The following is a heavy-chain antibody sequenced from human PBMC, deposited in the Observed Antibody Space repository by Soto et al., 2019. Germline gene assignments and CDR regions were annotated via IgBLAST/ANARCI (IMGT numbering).Heavy chain of an antibody. J-gene: IGHJ4*02. D-gene: IGHD5-18*01. CDR1: GFIFNTAL. V-gene: IGHV3-15*01. CDR3: RGYNYGPLPYDY. CDR2: IKSKSAGGTA. Sequence: GGSLRLSCAASGFIFNTALMSWVRQAPGKGLEWVGFIKSKSAGGTADYAAPVKGRFTITRDKSKNTLYLQMNSLRAEDTAVYYCRGYNYGPLPYDYWGQGTLVTVSS.